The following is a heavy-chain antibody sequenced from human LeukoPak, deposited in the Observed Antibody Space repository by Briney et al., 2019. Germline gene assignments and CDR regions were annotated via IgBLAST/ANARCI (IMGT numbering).Heavy chain of an antibody. CDR2: ISAYNGNT. J-gene: IGHJ4*02. V-gene: IGHV1-18*01. CDR3: ARDTQYSSSWGVFDY. CDR1: GYTFTSYG. D-gene: IGHD6-13*01. Sequence: ASVKVSCKASGYTFTSYGISWVRQAPGQGLEWMGWISAYNGNTNYAQKFQGRVTMTRDMSTSTVYMELSSLRSEDTAVYYCARDTQYSSSWGVFDYWGQGTLVTVSS.